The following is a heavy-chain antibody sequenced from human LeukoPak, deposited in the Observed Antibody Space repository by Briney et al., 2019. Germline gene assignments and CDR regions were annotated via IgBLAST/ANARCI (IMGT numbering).Heavy chain of an antibody. V-gene: IGHV4-34*01. J-gene: IGHJ4*02. CDR1: GGSFSGYY. CDR2: INHSGST. CDR3: ARGSGFKYSSSYDY. Sequence: SETLSLTCAVYGGSFSGYYWSWIRQPPGKGLEWIGEINHSGSTNYNPSLKSRVTISVDTSKNQFSLKLSSVTAADTAVYYCARGSGFKYSSSYDYWGQGTLVTVSS. D-gene: IGHD6-13*01.